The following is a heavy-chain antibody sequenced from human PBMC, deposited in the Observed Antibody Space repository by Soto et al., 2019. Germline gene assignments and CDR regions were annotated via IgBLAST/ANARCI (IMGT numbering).Heavy chain of an antibody. CDR3: ARGGGGGLFDP. D-gene: IGHD2-21*01. CDR1: GFSFSDSY. J-gene: IGHJ5*02. Sequence: GGSLRLSCATSGFSFSDSYMNWIRQAPGKGLEWISYISPRSTFRDYADSVKGRFTISRDSVKNSLYLQMNNLTADDTGVYYCARGGGGGLFDPWGPGSVVTVSS. V-gene: IGHV3-11*06. CDR2: ISPRSTFR.